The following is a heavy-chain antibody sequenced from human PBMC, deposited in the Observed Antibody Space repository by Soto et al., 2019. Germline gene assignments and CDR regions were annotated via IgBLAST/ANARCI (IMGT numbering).Heavy chain of an antibody. CDR3: ARDWRGAEGFDP. CDR2: IVVGSDNT. V-gene: IGHV1-58*02. Sequence: QMQLVQSGPEVKKPGTSVKVSCKTSGFTFTSSAIQWVRQARGQRLEWIGWIVVGSDNTNYAQKFQERVTITRDLSTNTIHMELTSLTFDDTAVYFCARDWRGAEGFDPWGQGTLVIVSS. D-gene: IGHD3-3*01. CDR1: GFTFTSSA. J-gene: IGHJ5*02.